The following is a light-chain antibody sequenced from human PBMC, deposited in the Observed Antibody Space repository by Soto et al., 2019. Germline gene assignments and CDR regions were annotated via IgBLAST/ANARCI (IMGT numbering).Light chain of an antibody. CDR1: QSVSNSY. Sequence: EIVLTQSPGTLSLSPGERASLSCRASQSVSNSYLAWYQQKPGQAPRLLIYGASGRATGTTDRFSGSGSGTDFTLTISRLEPEDSAVYYCQQYGSSPLTFGGGTKVEI. V-gene: IGKV3-20*01. J-gene: IGKJ4*01. CDR3: QQYGSSPLT. CDR2: GAS.